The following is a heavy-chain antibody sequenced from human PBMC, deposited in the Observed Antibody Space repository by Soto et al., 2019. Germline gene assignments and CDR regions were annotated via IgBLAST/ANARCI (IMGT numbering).Heavy chain of an antibody. V-gene: IGHV3-48*02. CDR3: AREPPTSRYFDY. CDR1: GFTFSNYA. CDR2: ISASSSTI. J-gene: IGHJ4*02. D-gene: IGHD2-2*01. Sequence: PGGSLRLSCAASGFTFSNYAMSWVRQAPGKGLEWVSYISASSSTISYADSVKGRFTISRDNAKNSLYLQMSSLRDEDTAVYFCAREPPTSRYFDYWGQGTLVTVSS.